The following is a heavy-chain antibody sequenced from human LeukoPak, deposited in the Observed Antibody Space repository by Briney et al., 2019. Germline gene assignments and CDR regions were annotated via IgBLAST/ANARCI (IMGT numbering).Heavy chain of an antibody. CDR3: ARGGSDLPPNASDF. Sequence: GSLRLSCAASGFTFDDYGMSWVRQAPGKGLEWVSGINWNGDSTGYADSVKGRFTISRDNAKNSLYLQMNSLRAEDTALYYCARGGSDLPPNASDFWGQGTLVTVSS. D-gene: IGHD2-21*02. J-gene: IGHJ4*02. V-gene: IGHV3-20*04. CDR2: INWNGDST. CDR1: GFTFDDYG.